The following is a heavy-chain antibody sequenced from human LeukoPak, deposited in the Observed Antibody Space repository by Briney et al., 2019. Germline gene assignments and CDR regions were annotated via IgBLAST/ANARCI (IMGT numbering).Heavy chain of an antibody. V-gene: IGHV5-51*01. D-gene: IGHD2-15*01. CDR2: INPDDSDT. J-gene: IGHJ4*02. CDR1: GYSFTSYW. Sequence: GESLKISCKGSGYSFTSYWIAWVRQMPGKGLEWMGIINPDDSDTRYSPSFQGQVTISADKSISTAYLQWSSLKASDTAMYYCARLPYCSGGSCPPVYFDSWGQGTLVTVSS. CDR3: ARLPYCSGGSCPPVYFDS.